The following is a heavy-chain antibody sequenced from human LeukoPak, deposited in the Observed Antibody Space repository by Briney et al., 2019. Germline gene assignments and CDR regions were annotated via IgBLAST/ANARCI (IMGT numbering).Heavy chain of an antibody. V-gene: IGHV3-23*01. CDR1: GFTFSSYG. Sequence: GGSLRLSCAASGFTFSSYGMSWVRQAPGKGLEWVSAISGSGGSTYYADSVKGRFTISRDDSKNTAYLQMDSLKTEDTAVYYCTGNYYGSGSYADFDCWGQGTLVTVSS. D-gene: IGHD3-10*01. CDR3: TGNYYGSGSYADFDC. CDR2: ISGSGGST. J-gene: IGHJ4*02.